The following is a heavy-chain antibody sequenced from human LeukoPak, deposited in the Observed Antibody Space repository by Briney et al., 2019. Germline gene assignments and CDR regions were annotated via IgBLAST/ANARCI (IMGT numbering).Heavy chain of an antibody. Sequence: EASVKVSCKVSGYTLTELSMHWVRQAPGRGREWMGGFDREDGETIYAQKLQGRVTMTEDTSTDTAYMELSRLRSEDTAVYYCATTPRNYYGSGSYYNVPYYYYMDVWGKGTTVTVSS. V-gene: IGHV1-24*01. J-gene: IGHJ6*03. CDR2: FDREDGET. D-gene: IGHD3-10*01. CDR3: ATTPRNYYGSGSYYNVPYYYYMDV. CDR1: GYTLTELS.